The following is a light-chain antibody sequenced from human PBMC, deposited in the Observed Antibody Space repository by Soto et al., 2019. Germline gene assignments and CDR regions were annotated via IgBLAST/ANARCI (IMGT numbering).Light chain of an antibody. J-gene: IGLJ2*01. CDR2: EVS. V-gene: IGLV2-14*01. Sequence: QSALTQPAAVSGSPGQSITISCTGTSRDVGGYDYVSWYQQHPGKVPKLMIYEVSNRPSGVSNRFSGSKSGNTASLTISVLQAEDEADYYCTSYTRSSTVVFGGGTKLTVL. CDR3: TSYTRSSTVV. CDR1: SRDVGGYDY.